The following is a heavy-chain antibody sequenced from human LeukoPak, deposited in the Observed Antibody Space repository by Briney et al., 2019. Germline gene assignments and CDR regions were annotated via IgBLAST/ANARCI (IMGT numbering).Heavy chain of an antibody. J-gene: IGHJ4*02. Sequence: SETLSLTCAVYGGSFSGYYWNWIRQPPGKGLEWIGEINHSRNTNYNPSLKSRVTISVDTSKNQFSLKLSSVTAADTGIYYCTRMTAGHDYWGQGTLVTVSS. CDR3: TRMTAGHDY. D-gene: IGHD2-21*02. CDR1: GGSFSGYY. CDR2: INHSRNT. V-gene: IGHV4-34*01.